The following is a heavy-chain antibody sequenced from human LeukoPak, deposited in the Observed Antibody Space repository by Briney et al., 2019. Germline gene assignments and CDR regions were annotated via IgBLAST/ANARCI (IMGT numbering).Heavy chain of an antibody. CDR1: GFTFSTYA. CDR3: AKDWGMGEQLLRIDY. J-gene: IGHJ4*02. D-gene: IGHD2-2*01. Sequence: AGSLCLSCTASGFTFSTYAMNWVRQAPGKGLEWVSGISGSGVSTYYADSVKGRFTISRDNSTNTLYLQMSSLGAEDTAVYYCAKDWGMGEQLLRIDYWGQGALVTVSS. CDR2: ISGSGVST. V-gene: IGHV3-23*01.